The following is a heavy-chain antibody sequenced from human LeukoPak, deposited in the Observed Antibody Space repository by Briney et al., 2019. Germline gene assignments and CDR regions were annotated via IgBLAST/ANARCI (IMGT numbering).Heavy chain of an antibody. CDR1: GGTFSSYT. J-gene: IGHJ5*02. CDR3: AREGVGSEGWFDP. D-gene: IGHD1-26*01. V-gene: IGHV1-69*04. CDR2: IIPILGIA. Sequence: SVKVSCKASGGTFSSYTISWVRQAPGQGLEWMGRIIPILGIADYAQKFQGRVTITADKSTSTAYMELSSLRSEDTAVYYCAREGVGSEGWFDPWGQGTLVTVSS.